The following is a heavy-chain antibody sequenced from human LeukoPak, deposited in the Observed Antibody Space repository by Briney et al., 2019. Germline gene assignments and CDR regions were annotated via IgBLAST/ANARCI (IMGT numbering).Heavy chain of an antibody. Sequence: VASVKVSCKASGYTFTSYDINWVQQATGQGLEWMGWMNPNSGNTGYAQKFQGRVTMTRNTSISTAYMELSSLRSEDTAVYYCARGGVVVAATTLNYWGQGTLVTVSS. CDR2: MNPNSGNT. CDR1: GYTFTSYD. D-gene: IGHD2-15*01. J-gene: IGHJ4*02. V-gene: IGHV1-8*01. CDR3: ARGGVVVAATTLNY.